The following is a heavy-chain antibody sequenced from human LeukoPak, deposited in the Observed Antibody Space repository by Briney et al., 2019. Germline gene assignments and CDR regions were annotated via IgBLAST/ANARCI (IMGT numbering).Heavy chain of an antibody. CDR2: ISWDSGSI. CDR3: AKDMGYCSSTSCPQLGCSSPSYSMDV. Sequence: GRSLRLSCAACGCSFGDYAMRWVRQPPGKGLEWVLGISWDSGSIGYAASVKGRFTISRDTAKNSLYLQMNSLRAEDTAVYYCAKDMGYCSSTSCPQLGCSSPSYSMDVWGQGTTVTVSS. V-gene: IGHV3-9*01. J-gene: IGHJ6*02. CDR1: GCSFGDYA. D-gene: IGHD2-2*01.